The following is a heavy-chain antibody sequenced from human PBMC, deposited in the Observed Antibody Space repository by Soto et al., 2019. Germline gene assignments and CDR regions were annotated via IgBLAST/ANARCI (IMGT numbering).Heavy chain of an antibody. CDR1: GGSISSGGYY. D-gene: IGHD3-10*01. Sequence: SETLSLTCTVSGGSISSGGYYWSWIRQHPGKGLEWIGYIYYSGSTYYNPSLKSRVTISVDTSKNQFSLKLSSVTAADTAGYYCARDYPPYYYGSGSSGSFYGMDVWGQGTTVTVSS. CDR2: IYYSGST. CDR3: ARDYPPYYYGSGSSGSFYGMDV. J-gene: IGHJ6*02. V-gene: IGHV4-31*03.